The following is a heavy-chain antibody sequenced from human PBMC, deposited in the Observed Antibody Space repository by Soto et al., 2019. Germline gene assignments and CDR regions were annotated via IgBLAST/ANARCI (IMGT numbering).Heavy chain of an antibody. CDR2: ITAANGIT. D-gene: IGHD2-8*01. V-gene: IGHV1-3*01. CDR3: AMAPIMLYSASRDYFLRYGLDV. J-gene: IGHJ6*01. Sequence: QVQLVQSGAEVKKPGASAKVSCKASGYIFPDYAIHWVRQAPGQRLEWMGWITAANGITKYSQKFQGRVTFTRDTFANTASMVVIRLTSEDTALYFCAMAPIMLYSASRDYFLRYGLDVWGQGTIVTVSS. CDR1: GYIFPDYA.